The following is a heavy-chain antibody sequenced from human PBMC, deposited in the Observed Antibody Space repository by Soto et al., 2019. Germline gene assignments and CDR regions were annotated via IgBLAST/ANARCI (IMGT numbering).Heavy chain of an antibody. D-gene: IGHD3-10*01. CDR2: IKTTSDGGTI. V-gene: IGHV3-15*01. J-gene: IGHJ5*02. Sequence: EVKLVESGGGLVKPGESLRLSCAASGCTFSTAWMTWVRQAPGRGLEWVARIKTTSDGGTIHYAAPVKGRFTISRDDSKDTLFLHMNSLKIEDTALYYCIRDPYGSTWGQGTLVTVSS. CDR1: GCTFSTAW. CDR3: IRDPYGST.